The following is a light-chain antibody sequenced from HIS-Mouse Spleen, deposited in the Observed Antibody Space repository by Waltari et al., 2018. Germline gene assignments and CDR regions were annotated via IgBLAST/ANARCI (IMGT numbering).Light chain of an antibody. CDR1: QSISSW. J-gene: IGKJ1*01. CDR2: KAS. V-gene: IGKV1-5*03. Sequence: IQMTQSPSTLSASVGDRVTITCRASQSISSWLAWYQQKPGKAPKLLIYKASSLESGVPSRFSGSGSGTEFTLTISSLQPDDFATYYCQQLNSYPPTFGQGTKVEIK. CDR3: QQLNSYPPT.